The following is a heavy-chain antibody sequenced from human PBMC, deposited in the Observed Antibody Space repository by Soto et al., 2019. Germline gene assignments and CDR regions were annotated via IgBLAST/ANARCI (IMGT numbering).Heavy chain of an antibody. CDR1: GGSISSGGYS. J-gene: IGHJ6*02. CDR3: ARGRSRGSGSYPYGMDV. Sequence: PSETLSLTCAVSGGSISSGGYSWSWIRQPPGKGLEWIGYIYHSGSTYYNPSLKSRATISVDRSKNQFSLKLSSVTAADTAVYYCARGRSRGSGSYPYGMDVWGQGTTVTVSS. CDR2: IYHSGST. D-gene: IGHD3-10*01. V-gene: IGHV4-30-2*01.